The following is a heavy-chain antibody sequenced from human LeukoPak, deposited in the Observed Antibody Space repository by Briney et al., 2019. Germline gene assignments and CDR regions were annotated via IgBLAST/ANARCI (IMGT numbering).Heavy chain of an antibody. V-gene: IGHV3-74*01. CDR3: ATAGVRGGSFAPFAY. CDR1: GFTFNTSW. J-gene: IGHJ4*02. CDR2: INADETST. D-gene: IGHD1-26*01. Sequence: GGSLRLSCAASGFTFNTSWMHWVRQASGKGLIWVSRINADETSTTYADSVKGRFAISRDNAKNTLYLQMNSLRAEDTAMYYCATAGVRGGSFAPFAYWGRETLVTVSS.